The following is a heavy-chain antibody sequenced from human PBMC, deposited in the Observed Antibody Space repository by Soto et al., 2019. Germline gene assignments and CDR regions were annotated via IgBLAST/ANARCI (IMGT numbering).Heavy chain of an antibody. CDR2: ITGSGSDT. J-gene: IGHJ4*02. CDR3: AKLGSSAWSPHYYFDY. Sequence: GSLRLSCAASGFAFNNYAMVWVRQAPGKGLEWVSAITGSGSDTYYLDSVKGRFTISRDNSKNTLFLQVNSLRAEDTAIYYCAKLGSSAWSPHYYFDYWGQGTLVTVSS. D-gene: IGHD3-10*01. CDR1: GFAFNNYA. V-gene: IGHV3-23*01.